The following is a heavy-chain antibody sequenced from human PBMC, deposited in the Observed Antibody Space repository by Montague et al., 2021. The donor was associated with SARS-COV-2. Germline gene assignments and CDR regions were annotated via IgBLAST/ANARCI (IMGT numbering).Heavy chain of an antibody. CDR2: TYYRSKWYN. CDR3: ARWDPQTLTLIGLRGKSASDY. CDR1: GDSVSSNSAA. V-gene: IGHV6-1*01. J-gene: IGHJ4*02. D-gene: IGHD4-23*01. Sequence: CAISGDSVSSNSAAWNWIRQSPSRGLEWLGRTYYRSKWYNDYAVSVKSRITVNPDTSKSQFSLKLSSATAADTGVYYCARWDPQTLTLIGLRGKSASDYWGQGTLVTVSS.